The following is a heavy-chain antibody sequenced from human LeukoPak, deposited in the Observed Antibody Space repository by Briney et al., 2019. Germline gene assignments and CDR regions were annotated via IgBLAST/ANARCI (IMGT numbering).Heavy chain of an antibody. Sequence: ASVKVSCKASGYTFTSYYMHWVRQAPRQGLEWMGIINPSGGSTSYAQKFQGRVTMTRDMSTSTVYMELSSLRSEDTAVYYCARDVFHVWEPFPLGYWGQGTLVTVSS. V-gene: IGHV1-46*01. CDR1: GYTFTSYY. J-gene: IGHJ4*02. D-gene: IGHD1-26*01. CDR2: INPSGGST. CDR3: ARDVFHVWEPFPLGY.